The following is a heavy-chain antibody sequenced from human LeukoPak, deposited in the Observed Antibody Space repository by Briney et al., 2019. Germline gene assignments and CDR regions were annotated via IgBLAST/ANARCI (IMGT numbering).Heavy chain of an antibody. J-gene: IGHJ4*02. D-gene: IGHD5-12*01. CDR2: INPISGGT. V-gene: IGHV1-2*04. CDR1: GYSFTGYY. Sequence: VASVKVSCKASGYSFTGYYIHWVRQAPGQGLEWMGWINPISGGTNYAQKFQGWVTMTRDTSISTAYMELSRLRSDDTAVYYCVRGGGGYSGYDEFDYWGQGTLVTVSS. CDR3: VRGGGGYSGYDEFDY.